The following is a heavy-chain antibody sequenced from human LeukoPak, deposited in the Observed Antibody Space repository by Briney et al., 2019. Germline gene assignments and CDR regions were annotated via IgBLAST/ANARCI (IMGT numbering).Heavy chain of an antibody. CDR2: IYYSGST. D-gene: IGHD5-24*01. CDR1: GGSISSSSYY. Sequence: SETLSLTCTVSGGSISSSSYYWGWIRQPPGKGLEWIGSIYYSGSTYYNPSLKSRVTISVDTSKNQFSLKLSSVTAADTAVYYCARHGPVEMATIVSGYFDYWGQGTMVTVSS. J-gene: IGHJ4*02. CDR3: ARHGPVEMATIVSGYFDY. V-gene: IGHV4-39*01.